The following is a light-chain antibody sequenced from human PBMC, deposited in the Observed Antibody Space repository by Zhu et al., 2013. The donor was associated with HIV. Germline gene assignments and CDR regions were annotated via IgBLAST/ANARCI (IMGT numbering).Light chain of an antibody. CDR2: SAS. Sequence: AIRMTQSPSSFSASIGDRVTITCRASQGIGNYLAWYQQKPGTAPNLLIYSASTLQSGVPSRFSGGGSGTDFTLTISCLQSEDFATYYCQQSYSTLALSFGGGTKVEIK. J-gene: IGKJ4*01. CDR1: QGIGNY. V-gene: IGKV1-8*01. CDR3: QQSYSTLALS.